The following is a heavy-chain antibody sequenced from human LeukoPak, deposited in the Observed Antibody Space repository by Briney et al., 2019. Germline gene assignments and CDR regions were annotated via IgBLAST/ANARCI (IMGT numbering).Heavy chain of an antibody. CDR2: IGTNPAAT. CDR3: AKDLDSTGYYSYNY. V-gene: IGHV3-23*01. Sequence: GGSLRLSCVASGLIFSNYAMNWVRQAPGKGLEGVALIGTNPAATHYPDSVQGRFTISRDNSRNTLYLQMNSLRVEDTAIYYCAKDLDSTGYYSYNYWGQGTLVTVSS. J-gene: IGHJ4*02. CDR1: GLIFSNYA. D-gene: IGHD3-22*01.